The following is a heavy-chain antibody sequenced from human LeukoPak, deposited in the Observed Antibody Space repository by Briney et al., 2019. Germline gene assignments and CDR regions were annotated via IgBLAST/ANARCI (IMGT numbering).Heavy chain of an antibody. CDR3: ARGSNYGDYGY. CDR2: IYFSGST. J-gene: IGHJ4*02. CDR1: GDSISSANYY. Sequence: SETLSLTCTVSGDSISSANYYWGWVRQPPGKGLEWIGSIYFSGSTYYNPSLKSRVTISVETSKNQFSLKLSSVTAADTAVYYCARGSNYGDYGYWGQGTLVTVSS. D-gene: IGHD4-17*01. V-gene: IGHV4-39*07.